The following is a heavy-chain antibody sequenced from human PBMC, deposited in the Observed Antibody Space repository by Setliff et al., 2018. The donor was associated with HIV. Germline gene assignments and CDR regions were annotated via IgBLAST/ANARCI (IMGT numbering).Heavy chain of an antibody. D-gene: IGHD2-8*01. CDR2: INPNSGGT. CDR3: ATKLYCTNGVYLDAFDI. Sequence: GASVKVSCKASGYTFTAYYMHWVRQAPGQGLEWMGRINPNSGGTNYAQKFQGRVTMTRDTSISTAYMELSRLRSDDTAVYYCATKLYCTNGVYLDAFDIWGQGTMVTVSS. CDR1: GYTFTAYY. V-gene: IGHV1-2*06. J-gene: IGHJ3*02.